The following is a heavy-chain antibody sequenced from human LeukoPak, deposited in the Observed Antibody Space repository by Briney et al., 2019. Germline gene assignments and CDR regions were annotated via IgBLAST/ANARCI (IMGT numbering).Heavy chain of an antibody. D-gene: IGHD1-26*01. CDR2: IKQDGSET. V-gene: IGHV3-7*01. Sequence: PGGSLRLSCAASGFAFSSSWMSWVRQAPGKGLEWVANIKQDGSETYYVDSLKGRFTVSRDNAKNSVYLQMNNLRAEDTAVYYCARDNVGARTFDIWGQGTMVTVSS. CDR1: GFAFSSSW. J-gene: IGHJ3*02. CDR3: ARDNVGARTFDI.